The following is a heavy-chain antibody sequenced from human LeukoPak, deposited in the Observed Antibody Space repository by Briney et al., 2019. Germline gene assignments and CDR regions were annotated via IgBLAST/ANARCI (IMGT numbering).Heavy chain of an antibody. CDR1: GLLFGDYA. V-gene: IGHV3-49*04. Sequence: SGGSLRLSCTASGLLFGDYAMTWVRQVPGKGLEWLGCIRSKAYGGTAEYAASVKGRFTISRDDSKSVAYVQMNSLKTEDTAVYHCTVQVVPSDNWFDPWGQGTLVTVSS. D-gene: IGHD2-2*01. CDR3: TVQVVPSDNWFDP. J-gene: IGHJ5*02. CDR2: IRSKAYGGTA.